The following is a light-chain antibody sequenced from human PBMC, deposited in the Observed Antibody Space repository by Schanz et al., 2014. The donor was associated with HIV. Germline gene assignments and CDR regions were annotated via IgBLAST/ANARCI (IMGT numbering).Light chain of an antibody. Sequence: QSVLTQPASVSGSPGQSISISCTGTSGDVGSYNYVSWYQQHPGKAPKLMIYDVSHRPLGVSNRFSGSKSGNTASLTISGLRAEDEADYYCSLHMRRTTLDVFGTGTKVTVL. CDR3: SLHMRRTTLDV. CDR2: DVS. V-gene: IGLV2-14*03. J-gene: IGLJ1*01. CDR1: SGDVGSYNY.